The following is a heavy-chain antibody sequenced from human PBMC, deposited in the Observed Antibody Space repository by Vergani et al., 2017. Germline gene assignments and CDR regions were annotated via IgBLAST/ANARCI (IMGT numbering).Heavy chain of an antibody. CDR3: ARSFFDYWSGYQGYYFDY. V-gene: IGHV4-61*02. CDR2: VYISRPT. Sequence: QVQLQESGPGLVKPSQTLSLTCNVSGVSISNSSYYWSWIRQPVGKGLEWLGRVYISRPTNYNPSLKNRVIMSVDTSKNQFSLKLNSVSAADTAVYYCARSFFDYWSGYQGYYFDYWGQGILVTVSS. D-gene: IGHD3-3*01. J-gene: IGHJ4*01. CDR1: GVSISNSSYY.